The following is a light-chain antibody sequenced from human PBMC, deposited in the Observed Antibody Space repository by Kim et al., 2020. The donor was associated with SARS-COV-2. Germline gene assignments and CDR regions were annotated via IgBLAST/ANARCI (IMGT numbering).Light chain of an antibody. CDR3: QSADNSVVV. CDR1: ALSKQY. Sequence: SGSPGQTVRITCSGDALSKQYVNWYQQKPGQAPVLVIYKDKERPSGIPERFSGSTSGTTVTLTISGVQAEDEAEYYCQSADNSVVVFGGGTQLTVL. CDR2: KDK. J-gene: IGLJ2*01. V-gene: IGLV3-25*03.